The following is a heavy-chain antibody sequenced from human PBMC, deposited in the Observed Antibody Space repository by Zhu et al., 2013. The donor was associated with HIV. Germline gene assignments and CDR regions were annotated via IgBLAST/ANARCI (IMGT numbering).Heavy chain of an antibody. CDR2: IYYSGST. CDR1: GGSISSYY. CDR3: ARVVDFTMVRGVRFYYYYMDV. V-gene: IGHV4-59*01. Sequence: VQLQESGPGLVKPSETLSLTCTVSGGSISSYYWSWIRQPPGKGLEWIGYIYYSGSTNYNPSLKSRVTISVDTSKNQFSLKLSSVTAADTAVYYCARVVDFTMVRGVRFYYYYMDVWGKGTTVTVSS. J-gene: IGHJ6*03. D-gene: IGHD3-10*01.